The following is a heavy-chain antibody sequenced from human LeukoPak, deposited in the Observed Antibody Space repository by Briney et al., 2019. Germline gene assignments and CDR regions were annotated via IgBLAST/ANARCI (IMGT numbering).Heavy chain of an antibody. CDR3: ARGVGSPTPYHYMDV. V-gene: IGHV3-21*01. D-gene: IGHD1-26*01. CDR2: ISSSSSYI. CDR1: GFTFSSYS. J-gene: IGHJ6*03. Sequence: PGGSLRLSCAASGFTFSSYSMNWVRQAPGKGLEWVSSISSSSSYIYYADSVKGRFTISRDNSKNSLYLQMNSLRAEDTAVYYCARGVGSPTPYHYMDVWGKGTTVTVSS.